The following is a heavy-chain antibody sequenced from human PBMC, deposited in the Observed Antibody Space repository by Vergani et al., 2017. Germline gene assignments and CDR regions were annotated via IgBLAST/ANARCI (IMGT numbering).Heavy chain of an antibody. V-gene: IGHV1-69*01. D-gene: IGHD2-2*02. Sequence: QVQLVQSGAEVKKPGSSVKVSCKASGGTFSSYAISWVRQAPGQGLEWMGGIIPIFGTANYAQKFQGRVTITADESTSTAYMGLSSLRSEDTAVYYCARVGCSSTSCYMTPDYWGQGTLVTVSS. CDR3: ARVGCSSTSCYMTPDY. J-gene: IGHJ4*02. CDR2: IIPIFGTA. CDR1: GGTFSSYA.